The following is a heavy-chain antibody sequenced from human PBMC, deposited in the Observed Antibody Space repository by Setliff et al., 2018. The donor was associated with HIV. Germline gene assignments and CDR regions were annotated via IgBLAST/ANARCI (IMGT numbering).Heavy chain of an antibody. Sequence: SVKVSCKASGDTFSRYAISWVRQAPGQGLEWMGRIIPIFDASNYAQKFQGRVTITADKSTSTAYMELSSLRSEDTALYYCASGMRWDTAMGDAFDIWGQGTMVTVSS. CDR2: IIPIFDAS. CDR1: GDTFSRYA. CDR3: ASGMRWDTAMGDAFDI. D-gene: IGHD5-18*01. J-gene: IGHJ3*02. V-gene: IGHV1-69*06.